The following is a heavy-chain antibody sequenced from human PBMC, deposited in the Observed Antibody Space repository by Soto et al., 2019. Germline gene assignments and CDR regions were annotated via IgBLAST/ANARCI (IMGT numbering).Heavy chain of an antibody. CDR3: ARDYRDSSSSHVAFDI. CDR1: VGSSSSGGYY. Sequence: LSLTCTVSVGSSSSGGYYWSWIRQHPGKGLEWIGYIYYSGSTYYNPSLKSRVTISVDTSKNQFSLKLSSVTAADTAMYYCARDYRDSSSSHVAFDIWGQGTMVTVSS. J-gene: IGHJ3*02. CDR2: IYYSGST. D-gene: IGHD6-13*01. V-gene: IGHV4-31*03.